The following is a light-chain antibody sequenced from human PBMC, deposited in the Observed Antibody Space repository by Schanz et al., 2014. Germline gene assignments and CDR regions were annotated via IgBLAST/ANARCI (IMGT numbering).Light chain of an antibody. V-gene: IGLV2-8*01. J-gene: IGLJ2*01. CDR3: QSYDSSLSLGV. CDR2: EVT. CDR1: SSDFGAYNS. Sequence: QSVLTHPPSASGSPGQSVTISCTGTSSDFGAYNSVSWYQQHPGKAPKVIIYEVTKRPSGVPDRFSGSKSGNTASLTVSGLQAEDEADYYCQSYDSSLSLGVFGGGTKLTVL.